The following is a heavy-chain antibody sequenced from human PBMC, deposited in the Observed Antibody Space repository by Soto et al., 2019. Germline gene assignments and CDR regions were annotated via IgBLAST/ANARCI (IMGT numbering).Heavy chain of an antibody. Sequence: EVQLVETGGGLIQPGGSLRLSCAASGFAVSSNYMSWVRQAPGKGLEWVSVIYRGGSTYYADSVKGRFTISRDNSKNTLYVQMNSLRAEDTAVYYCARYVSESNADYWGQGALVTVSS. CDR3: ARYVSESNADY. V-gene: IGHV3-53*02. CDR1: GFAVSSNY. CDR2: IYRGGST. J-gene: IGHJ4*02. D-gene: IGHD1-26*01.